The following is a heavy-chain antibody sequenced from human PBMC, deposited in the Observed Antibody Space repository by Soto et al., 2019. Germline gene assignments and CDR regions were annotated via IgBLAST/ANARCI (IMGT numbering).Heavy chain of an antibody. CDR3: ARGPFGAARPFSSYFDY. V-gene: IGHV4-30-4*01. CDR2: IYYSGST. J-gene: IGHJ4*02. Sequence: QVQLQESGPGLVKPSQTLSLTCPVSGGSIRSGDYYWSWIRQPPGKGLGWIGYIYYSGSTYYNPSLKSRVTISVDTSKNQFSLKLSSVTAADTAVYYCARGPFGAARPFSSYFDYWGQGTLVTVSS. D-gene: IGHD6-6*01. CDR1: GGSIRSGDYY.